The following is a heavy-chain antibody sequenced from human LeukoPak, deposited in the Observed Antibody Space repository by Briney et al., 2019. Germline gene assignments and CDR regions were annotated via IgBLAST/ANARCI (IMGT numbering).Heavy chain of an antibody. J-gene: IGHJ4*02. CDR1: GFTFDDYG. D-gene: IGHD6-13*01. V-gene: IGHV3-20*04. Sequence: GGSLGLSCAASGFTFDDYGLSWVRQVPGKGLEWVSGLNWNGASTGYADSVKGRFTISRDNAKNSLYLQMNSLRAEDTALYYCAKDHVAAAGYFDYWGQGTLVAVSS. CDR2: LNWNGAST. CDR3: AKDHVAAAGYFDY.